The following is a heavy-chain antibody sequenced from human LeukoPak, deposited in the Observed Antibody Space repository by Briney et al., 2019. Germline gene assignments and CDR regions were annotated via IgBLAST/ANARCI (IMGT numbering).Heavy chain of an antibody. Sequence: PGGSLRLSCAASGFTFSSYSMNWVRQAPGKGREWVSYISSSSSTIYYADSVKGRFTISRDNAKNSLYLQMNSLRAEDTAVYYCARGVRFLEWRHNWFDPWGQGTLVTVSS. V-gene: IGHV3-48*01. CDR2: ISSSSSTI. CDR3: ARGVRFLEWRHNWFDP. CDR1: GFTFSSYS. J-gene: IGHJ5*02. D-gene: IGHD3-3*01.